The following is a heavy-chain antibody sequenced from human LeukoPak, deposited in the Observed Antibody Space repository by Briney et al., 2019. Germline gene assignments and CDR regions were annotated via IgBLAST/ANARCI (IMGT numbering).Heavy chain of an antibody. D-gene: IGHD6-13*01. CDR3: ARDGDTAAAGYYFDS. CDR1: GFTFSHYA. J-gene: IGHJ4*02. Sequence: HPGRSLRLSCAASGFTFSHYAMHWVRQAPGKGLEWVAVISNDGNDKYNADSVKGRFIISRDNSKSMVYLQTNSLRVEDTAVYYCARDGDTAAAGYYFDSWGQGTLVTVSS. CDR2: ISNDGNDK. V-gene: IGHV3-30-3*01.